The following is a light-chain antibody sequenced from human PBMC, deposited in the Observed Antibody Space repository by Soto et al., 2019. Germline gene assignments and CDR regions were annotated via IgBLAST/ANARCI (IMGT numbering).Light chain of an antibody. V-gene: IGLV3-21*04. Sequence: SYELTRPPSVSVAPGKTATITCGGNNIGSKSVHWYLQKPGQAPVLVIYYDSDRPSGIPERFSGSNSGNMATLTISRVEAGDEADYYCHVWDSSSDHVVFGGGTKLTVL. CDR3: HVWDSSSDHVV. CDR2: YDS. J-gene: IGLJ2*01. CDR1: NIGSKS.